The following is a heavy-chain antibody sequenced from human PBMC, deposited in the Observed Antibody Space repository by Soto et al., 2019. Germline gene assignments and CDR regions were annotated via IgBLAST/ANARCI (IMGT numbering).Heavy chain of an antibody. Sequence: SQTLSLTCAISGDSVSSTSTAWSWIRQSPSRGLEWLGRTYYRSNWYTDYAVSVKSRITISPDTSKNQFSLQLNSVTPEDTAVYYSARGSSYSVCVWGQGTLVTVSS. D-gene: IGHD5-18*01. CDR2: TYYRSNWYT. CDR3: ARGSSYSVCV. CDR1: GDSVSSTSTA. V-gene: IGHV6-1*01. J-gene: IGHJ4*02.